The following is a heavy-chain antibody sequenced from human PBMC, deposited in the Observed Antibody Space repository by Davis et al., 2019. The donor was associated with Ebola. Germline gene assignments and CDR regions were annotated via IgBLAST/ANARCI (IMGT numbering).Heavy chain of an antibody. CDR1: GGSISSGGYY. D-gene: IGHD6-6*01. CDR2: IYYSGAT. CDR3: ARVDGSSGLDY. Sequence: SETLSLTCSVAGGSISSGGYYWNWIRQHPGEGLEWIGIIYYSGATHYNPSLKSRVIISRDTSKNQFSLKLSSVTAADTAVYYCARVDGSSGLDYWGQGTLVTVSS. J-gene: IGHJ4*02. V-gene: IGHV4-31*03.